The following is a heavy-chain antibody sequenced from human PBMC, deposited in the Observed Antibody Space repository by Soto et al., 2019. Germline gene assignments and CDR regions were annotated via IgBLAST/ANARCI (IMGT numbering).Heavy chain of an antibody. V-gene: IGHV3-30-3*01. CDR1: GFTFSRYS. CDR3: ARETDWIPDY. CDR2: ISNDGSKT. Sequence: QVQLVESGGGVVQPGRSPRLSCAASGFTFSRYSMYWVRQAPGEGLEWISVISNDGSKTYYADSVKGRFTVSRDNSKNTLYLQMNSLRAEDTAVYYCARETDWIPDYWGQGTLVTVSS. J-gene: IGHJ4*02. D-gene: IGHD5-18*01.